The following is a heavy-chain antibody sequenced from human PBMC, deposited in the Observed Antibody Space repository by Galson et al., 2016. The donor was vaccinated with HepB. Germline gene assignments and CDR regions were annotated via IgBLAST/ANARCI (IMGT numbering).Heavy chain of an antibody. D-gene: IGHD1-26*01. Sequence: TLSLTCTVSDGSVTRGDYYWSWIRQHPGKGLEWIGGIHLSGSAYYSPSLRSRVTMSLDTSEKQFSLKLTSVTAADTAVYYCARGGERHKVGYWGQGTLVTVSS. CDR2: IHLSGSA. J-gene: IGHJ4*02. V-gene: IGHV4-31*03. CDR1: DGSVTRGDYY. CDR3: ARGGERHKVGY.